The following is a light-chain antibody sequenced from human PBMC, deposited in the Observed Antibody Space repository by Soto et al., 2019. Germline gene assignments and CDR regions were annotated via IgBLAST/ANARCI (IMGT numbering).Light chain of an antibody. CDR1: KIGSKS. V-gene: IGLV3-21*02. Sequence: SSELTEPPWVSMAPGQTARITCGATKIGSKSVHWYQQKPGQAPVLVVYDDSDRPSGIPERFSGSNSGNTSTLTISRVEAGDEADYYCQVWDSSSDHPNVAFGGGTKLTVL. CDR3: QVWDSSSDHPNVA. CDR2: DDS. J-gene: IGLJ2*01.